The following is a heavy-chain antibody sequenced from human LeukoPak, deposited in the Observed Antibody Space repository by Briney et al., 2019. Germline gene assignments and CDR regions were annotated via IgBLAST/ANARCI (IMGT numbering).Heavy chain of an antibody. CDR1: GGSFSGYY. J-gene: IGHJ4*02. D-gene: IGHD1-1*01. Sequence: SETLSLTCGVYGGSFSGYYWTWIRQPPGKGLEWIGEINHSGSTNYNPSLKSRVTISVDTSKNQFSLKLSSVTAADTAVYYCARKLEPLYFDYWGQGTLVTVSS. V-gene: IGHV4-34*01. CDR2: INHSGST. CDR3: ARKLEPLYFDY.